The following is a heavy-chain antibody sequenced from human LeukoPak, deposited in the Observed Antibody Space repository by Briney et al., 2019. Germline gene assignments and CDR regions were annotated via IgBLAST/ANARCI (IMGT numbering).Heavy chain of an antibody. CDR2: ISAYNGNT. D-gene: IGHD5-18*01. CDR3: ARDRRGYSYGFAIDYFDY. J-gene: IGHJ4*02. V-gene: IGHV1-18*01. CDR1: GYTFTSYG. Sequence: GASVKVSCKASGYTFTSYGISWVRQAPGQGLEWMGWISAYNGNTNCAQKLQGRVTMTTDTSTSTAYMELRSLRSDDTAVYYCARDRRGYSYGFAIDYFDYWGQGTLVTVSS.